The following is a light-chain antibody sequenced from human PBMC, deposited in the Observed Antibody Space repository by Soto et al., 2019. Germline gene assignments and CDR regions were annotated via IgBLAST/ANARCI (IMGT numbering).Light chain of an antibody. CDR3: QRYGSAPT. Sequence: EILLAQSPGTLSLSPGERATLSCRASQTISSDYLAWYQQKPGQAPRLLIFGAATRAADIPDRFSGSGSGTDFTLTISRLEPEDFAVYYCQRYGSAPTCGQGTKGDI. CDR1: QTISSDY. J-gene: IGKJ1*01. V-gene: IGKV3-20*01. CDR2: GAA.